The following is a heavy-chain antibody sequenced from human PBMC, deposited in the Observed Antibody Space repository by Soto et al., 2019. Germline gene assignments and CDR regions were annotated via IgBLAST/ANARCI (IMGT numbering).Heavy chain of an antibody. CDR3: TKDRSSTLDGMDV. CDR1: GFTFRIYG. Sequence: GGSLRLSCAASGFTFRIYGMHWVRQAPGEGLEWVAVIWYDGSNKYYADSVKGRFTISRDNSKNTLFLQLNSLRAEDTAVYYCTKDRSSTLDGMDVWGQGXTVTVYS. D-gene: IGHD6-13*01. V-gene: IGHV3-33*06. J-gene: IGHJ6*02. CDR2: IWYDGSNK.